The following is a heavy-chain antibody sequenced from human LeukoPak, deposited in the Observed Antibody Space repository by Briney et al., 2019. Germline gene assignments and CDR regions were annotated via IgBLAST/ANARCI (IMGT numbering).Heavy chain of an antibody. J-gene: IGHJ6*02. CDR1: GFTFDDYA. D-gene: IGHD6-19*01. V-gene: IGHV3-9*01. Sequence: PGGSLRLSCAASGFTFDDYAMHWVRQAPGKGLEWVSGISWNSGSIGYADSVKGRFTISRDNAKNSLYLQMNSLRAEDTALYYCAKDISESLRAVAGTGYGMDVWGQGTTVTVSS. CDR3: AKDISESLRAVAGTGYGMDV. CDR2: ISWNSGSI.